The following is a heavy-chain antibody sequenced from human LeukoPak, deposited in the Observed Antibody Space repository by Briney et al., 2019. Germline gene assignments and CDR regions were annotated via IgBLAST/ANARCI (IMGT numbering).Heavy chain of an antibody. V-gene: IGHV3-23*01. CDR3: ASGRGIENSSPLDY. J-gene: IGHJ4*02. Sequence: PGGSLSLSCAASVFTFRNYAMSWVRQAPGKGLEWVSTISGSGGSTYYADSVKGRFTISRDNSKNTLYLQMNSLRDEDTAVYYCASGRGIENSSPLDYWGQGTLVTVSS. CDR1: VFTFRNYA. CDR2: ISGSGGST. D-gene: IGHD6-6*01.